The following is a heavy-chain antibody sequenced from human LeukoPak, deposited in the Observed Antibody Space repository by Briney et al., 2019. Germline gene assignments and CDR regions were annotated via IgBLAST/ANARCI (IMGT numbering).Heavy chain of an antibody. CDR1: GFTFSSYS. Sequence: GRSLRLSCAASGFTFSSYSMNWVRQAPGKGLEWVSSISSGTSFIYYADSVKGRFTISRDNAKNSLYLQMNSLRAEDTAVYYCARGTTALMDVWGKGTTVTVSS. V-gene: IGHV3-21*01. D-gene: IGHD2-21*02. CDR3: ARGTTALMDV. CDR2: ISSGTSFI. J-gene: IGHJ6*03.